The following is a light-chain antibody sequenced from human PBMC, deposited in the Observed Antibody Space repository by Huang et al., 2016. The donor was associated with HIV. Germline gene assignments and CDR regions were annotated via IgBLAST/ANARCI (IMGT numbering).Light chain of an antibody. CDR2: AAS. J-gene: IGKJ1*01. V-gene: IGKV1-NL1*01. Sequence: DIQMTQSPLSLSASVGDRVTITCRASQVIRNSLAWYQHKPGKAPKVLVYAASRLESGVPSWFSVSGSGTNFTLAISSLQPEDFATYYCQQYHSSWTFGQGTKVEIK. CDR3: QQYHSSWT. CDR1: QVIRNS.